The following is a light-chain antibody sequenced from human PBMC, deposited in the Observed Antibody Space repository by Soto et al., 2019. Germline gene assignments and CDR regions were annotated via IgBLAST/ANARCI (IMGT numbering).Light chain of an antibody. CDR3: QQRSNWPIT. J-gene: IGKJ5*01. Sequence: EIVLTQSSATLSLSPGESASLSCRATRSVSSYLAWYQQKPGQAPSRLLYDASSRPTHIPDRFSGSGSGTDFTLTISSVEPEDFALYYCQQRSNWPITFGQGTRLEIK. CDR2: DAS. CDR1: RSVSSY. V-gene: IGKV3-11*01.